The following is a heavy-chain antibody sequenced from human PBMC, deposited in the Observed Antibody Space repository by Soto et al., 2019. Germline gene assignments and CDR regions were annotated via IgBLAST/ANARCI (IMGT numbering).Heavy chain of an antibody. CDR1: GFTYTNYW. V-gene: IGHV3-7*01. Sequence: DVQLVESGGGLVQPGGSLRLSCAASGFTYTNYWMDWVRQAPGKGLEWVANINQDGSEKYYVDSVKGRFTISRDNAKKSLYLQIDSLRAEDTAVYFCAREYWYFELWGRGTLVTVFS. CDR2: INQDGSEK. J-gene: IGHJ2*01. CDR3: AREYWYFEL.